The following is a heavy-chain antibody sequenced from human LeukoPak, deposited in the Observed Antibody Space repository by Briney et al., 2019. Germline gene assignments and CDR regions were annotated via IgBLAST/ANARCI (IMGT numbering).Heavy chain of an antibody. CDR2: IYYSGST. D-gene: IGHD3-16*01. Sequence: SETLSLPCTVSGGSISSYYWSWIRQPPGKGLEWIGYIYYSGSTNYNPSLKSRVTISVDTSKNQFSLKLSSVTAADTAVYYCARDEGGSAFDSWGQGTMVTVSS. V-gene: IGHV4-59*01. CDR3: ARDEGGSAFDS. CDR1: GGSISSYY. J-gene: IGHJ3*02.